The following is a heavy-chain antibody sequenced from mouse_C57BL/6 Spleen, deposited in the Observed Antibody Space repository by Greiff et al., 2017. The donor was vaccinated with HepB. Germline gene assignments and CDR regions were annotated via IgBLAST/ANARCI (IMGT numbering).Heavy chain of an antibody. CDR3: ARRDGPFDY. CDR1: GFTFSSYG. V-gene: IGHV5-6*01. CDR2: ISSGGSYT. Sequence: EVQVVESGGDLVKPGGSLKLSCAASGFTFSSYGMSWVRQTPDKRLEWVATISSGGSYTYYPDSVKGRFTISRDNAKNTLYLQMSSLKSEDTAMYYCARRDGPFDYWGQGTTLTVSS. D-gene: IGHD2-3*01. J-gene: IGHJ2*01.